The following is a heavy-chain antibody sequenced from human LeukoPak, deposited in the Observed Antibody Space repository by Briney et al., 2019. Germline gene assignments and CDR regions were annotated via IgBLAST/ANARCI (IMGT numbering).Heavy chain of an antibody. D-gene: IGHD5-18*01. J-gene: IGHJ4*02. Sequence: SETLSLTCTVSGGSISSYYWSWIRQPAGKGLEWIGRIYTSGSTNYNPSLKSRVTISVDTSKNQFSLKLSSVTAADTAVYYCARDRVVTVPSTSPYYYFDYWGQGTLVTVSS. CDR1: GGSISSYY. CDR2: IYTSGST. V-gene: IGHV4-4*07. CDR3: ARDRVVTVPSTSPYYYFDY.